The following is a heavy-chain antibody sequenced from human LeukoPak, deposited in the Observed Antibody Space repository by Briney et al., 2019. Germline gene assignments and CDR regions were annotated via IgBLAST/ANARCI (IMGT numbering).Heavy chain of an antibody. Sequence: SETLSLTCTVSGGSIYSYYWTWIRQPPGKGLEWIGRIYTSGSTNYNPSLKSRVTISVDTSKNQFSLKLSSVTAADTAVYYCARGPLFIAAAGTNWFDPWGQGTLVTVSS. J-gene: IGHJ5*02. D-gene: IGHD6-13*01. CDR2: IYTSGST. CDR1: GGSIYSYY. CDR3: ARGPLFIAAAGTNWFDP. V-gene: IGHV4-4*08.